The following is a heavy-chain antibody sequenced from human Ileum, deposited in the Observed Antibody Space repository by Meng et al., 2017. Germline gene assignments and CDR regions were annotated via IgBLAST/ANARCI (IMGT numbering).Heavy chain of an antibody. D-gene: IGHD5-24*01. CDR2: IYGGGTTT. J-gene: IGHJ4*02. V-gene: IGHV3-23*03. CDR1: GFSFSSYS. Sequence: EVQLLESGGGLVQPGGSLRLSCAAAGFSFSSYSMNWVLQAPGKGLEWVSIIYGGGTTTYYADSVRGRFTVSRDDYKNTLYLQMSRLRAEDTAMYYCAKDRVVDGLFELDFWGRGTLVTVSS. CDR3: AKDRVVDGLFELDF.